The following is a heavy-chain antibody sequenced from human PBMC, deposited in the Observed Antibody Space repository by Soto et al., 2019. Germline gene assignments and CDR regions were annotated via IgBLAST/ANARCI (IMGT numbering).Heavy chain of an antibody. D-gene: IGHD2-2*01. CDR2: ISAYNGNT. V-gene: IGHV1-18*01. CDR3: ARVVVVPANYYYYYYMDV. Sequence: GASVKVSCKASGYTFTSYGISWVRKAPGQGLEWMGWISAYNGNTNYAQKLQGRVTMTTDTSTSTAYMELRSLRSDDTAVYYCARVVVVPANYYYYYYMDVWGKGTTVTVSS. J-gene: IGHJ6*03. CDR1: GYTFTSYG.